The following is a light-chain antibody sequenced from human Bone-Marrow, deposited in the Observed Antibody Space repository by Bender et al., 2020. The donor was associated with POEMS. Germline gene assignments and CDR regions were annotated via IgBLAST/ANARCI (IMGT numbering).Light chain of an antibody. CDR3: QVWDTRSDHAV. CDR1: NIGDKR. CDR2: NDY. J-gene: IGLJ2*01. V-gene: IGLV3-21*03. Sequence: SYVLTQAPSVSVAPGMTATFTCGGDNIGDKRVHWYQLKSGQAPVLVVFNDYDRPSGIPERFSGSNSGNTASLTITRVEAGDEAEYFCQVWDTRSDHAVFGRGTKLTVL.